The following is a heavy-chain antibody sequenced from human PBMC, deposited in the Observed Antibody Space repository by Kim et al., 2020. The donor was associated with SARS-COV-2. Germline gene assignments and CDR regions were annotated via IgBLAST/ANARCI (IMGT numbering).Heavy chain of an antibody. Sequence: VKGRFTISRDNSKNSLYLQMNSLSAEDTAVYYCASEYCSGGSCYSGFDYWGQGTLVTVSS. CDR3: ASEYCSGGSCYSGFDY. J-gene: IGHJ4*02. D-gene: IGHD2-15*01. V-gene: IGHV3-11*04.